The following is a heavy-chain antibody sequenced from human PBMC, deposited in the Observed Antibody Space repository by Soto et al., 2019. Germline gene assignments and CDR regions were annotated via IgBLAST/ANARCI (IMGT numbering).Heavy chain of an antibody. V-gene: IGHV4-31*03. CDR2: IYYSGST. CDR3: ARERGGYCSGGSCPPTPNYYGMDV. CDR1: GGSISSGGYY. Sequence: PSETLSLTCTVSGGSISSGGYYWSWIRQHPGKGLEWIGYIYYSGSTYYNPSLKSRVTISVDTSKNQFSLKLSSVTAADTAVYYCARERGGYCSGGSCPPTPNYYGMDVWAQGTRFTFSS. D-gene: IGHD2-15*01. J-gene: IGHJ6*02.